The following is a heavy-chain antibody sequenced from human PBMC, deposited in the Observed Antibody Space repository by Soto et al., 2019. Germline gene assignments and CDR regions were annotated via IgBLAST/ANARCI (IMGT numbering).Heavy chain of an antibody. J-gene: IGHJ6*02. V-gene: IGHV1-69*13. D-gene: IGHD2-2*01. CDR3: ARDIVVGPAAKNYDYCMDV. CDR1: GGPFSSYA. Sequence: SVQVSCTASGGPFSSYAISWVRQAPGQGLEWMGGIIPIFGTANYAQKFQGRVTITADESTSTAYMELSSLRSEDTAVYYCARDIVVGPAAKNYDYCMDVGG. CDR2: IIPIFGTA.